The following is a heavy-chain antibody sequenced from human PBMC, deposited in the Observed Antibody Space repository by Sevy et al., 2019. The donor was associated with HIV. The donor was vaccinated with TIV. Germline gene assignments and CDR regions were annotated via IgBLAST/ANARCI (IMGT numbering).Heavy chain of an antibody. D-gene: IGHD5-12*01. Sequence: SETLSLTCAVYGGSFSGYYWSWIRQPPGKGLEWIGEINHSGSTNYNPSIKSRVTISVDTSKNQFSLKLSSVTAADTAVYYCARGGHGYNSTIPIDYWGQGTLVTVSS. V-gene: IGHV4-34*01. CDR2: INHSGST. CDR3: ARGGHGYNSTIPIDY. CDR1: GGSFSGYY. J-gene: IGHJ4*02.